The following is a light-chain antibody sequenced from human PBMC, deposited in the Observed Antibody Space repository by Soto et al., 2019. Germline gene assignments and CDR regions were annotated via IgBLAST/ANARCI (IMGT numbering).Light chain of an antibody. CDR1: QSISSW. Sequence: DIQMTQSPSTLSASVGDRVTITCRASQSISSWLAWYQQKPGKAPKLLIYKASSLESGVPSRISGSGSGTEFTLTISSLQPDDFATYYCQQYNSYPLTFGQGTRLEIK. CDR3: QQYNSYPLT. CDR2: KAS. V-gene: IGKV1-5*03. J-gene: IGKJ5*01.